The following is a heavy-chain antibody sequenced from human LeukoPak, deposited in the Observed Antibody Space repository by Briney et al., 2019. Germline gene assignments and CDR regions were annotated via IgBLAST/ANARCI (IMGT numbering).Heavy chain of an antibody. CDR3: ARAARRSEDY. CDR1: GFTFSSYS. J-gene: IGHJ4*02. V-gene: IGHV3-21*01. CDR2: ISSSSSYI. Sequence: PGGSLRLSCAASGFTFSSYSMNWVRQAPGKGLEWVSSISSSSSYIYYADSVEGRFTISRDNAKNSLYLQMNSLRAEDTAVYYCARAARRSEDYWGQGTLVTVSS. D-gene: IGHD6-6*01.